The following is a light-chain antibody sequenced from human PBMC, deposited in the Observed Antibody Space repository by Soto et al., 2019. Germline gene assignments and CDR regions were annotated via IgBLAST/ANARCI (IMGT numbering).Light chain of an antibody. Sequence: EIVLTQSPGTLSFSPVERATLSCMASHSVSSSNLGWYHQKPGQAPRLLIYGASTRATGIPARFSGSGSGTDFTFTISRLQPEDIATYYCQQYDNLPLSLTFGPGTKVDIK. V-gene: IGKV3-20*01. J-gene: IGKJ3*01. CDR2: GAS. CDR1: HSVSSSN. CDR3: QQYDNLPLSLT.